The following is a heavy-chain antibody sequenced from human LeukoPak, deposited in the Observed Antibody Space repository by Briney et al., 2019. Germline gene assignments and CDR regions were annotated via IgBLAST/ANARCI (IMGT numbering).Heavy chain of an antibody. J-gene: IGHJ4*02. V-gene: IGHV1-69*06. Sequence: ASVKVSCKASGGTFNSYAISRVRQAPGQGLEWMGGIIPIFGTANYAQKFQGRVTITADKSTSTAYMELSSLRSEDTAVYYCARGRGYSYGYFAWWGQGTLVTVSS. D-gene: IGHD5-18*01. CDR2: IIPIFGTA. CDR1: GGTFNSYA. CDR3: ARGRGYSYGYFAW.